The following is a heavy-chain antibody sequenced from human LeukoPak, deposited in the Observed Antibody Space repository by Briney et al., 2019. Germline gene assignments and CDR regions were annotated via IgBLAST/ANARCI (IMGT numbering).Heavy chain of an antibody. J-gene: IGHJ5*02. CDR2: IRSKANSYAT. D-gene: IGHD3-22*01. CDR1: GFTFSGSA. CDR3: TRRGNYYDSSGNDFP. V-gene: IGHV3-73*01. Sequence: GGSLRLSCAASGFTFSGSAMHWVRQASGKGLEWVGRIRSKANSYATAYAASVKGRFTISRDDSKNTAYLQMNSLKTEDTAVYYCTRRGNYYDSSGNDFPWGQGALVTVSS.